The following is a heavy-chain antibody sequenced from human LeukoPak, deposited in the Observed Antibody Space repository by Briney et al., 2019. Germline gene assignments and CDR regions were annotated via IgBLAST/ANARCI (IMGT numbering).Heavy chain of an antibody. J-gene: IGHJ6*03. Sequence: SVKVSCKASGGTFSSYAISWVRQAPGQGLEWMGGIIPIFGTANYAQKFQGRVTITADESTSTAYMELSSLRSEDTAVYYCARGMPITIFGVALQSYYYYYMDVWGKGTTVTVSS. CDR1: GGTFSSYA. CDR2: IIPIFGTA. CDR3: ARGMPITIFGVALQSYYYYYMDV. V-gene: IGHV1-69*13. D-gene: IGHD3-3*01.